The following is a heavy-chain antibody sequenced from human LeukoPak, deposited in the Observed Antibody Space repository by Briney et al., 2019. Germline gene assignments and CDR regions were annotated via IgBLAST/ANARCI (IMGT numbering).Heavy chain of an antibody. CDR3: ANAALYYYDSSGYSHY. CDR1: GFTFSSYG. D-gene: IGHD3-22*01. V-gene: IGHV3-30*18. CDR2: ISYDGSNK. J-gene: IGHJ4*02. Sequence: PGRPLRLSCAASGFTFSSYGMHWVRQAPGKGLEWVAVISYDGSNKYYADSVKGRFTISRDNSKNTLYLQMNSLRAEDTAVYYCANAALYYYDSSGYSHYWGQGTLVTVSS.